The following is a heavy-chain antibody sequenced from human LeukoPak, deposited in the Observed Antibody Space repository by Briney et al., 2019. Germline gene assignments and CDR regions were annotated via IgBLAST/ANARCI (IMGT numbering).Heavy chain of an antibody. V-gene: IGHV1-2*02. CDR1: GYTFTGYY. Sequence: ASVKASCKASGYTFTGYYMHWVRQAPGQGLEWMGWINPNSGGTNYAQKFQGRVTMTRGTSIGTAYMELSRLRSDDTAVYYCARALTMVRGVMSPFNWFDPWGQGTLVTVSS. CDR2: INPNSGGT. D-gene: IGHD3-10*01. CDR3: ARALTMVRGVMSPFNWFDP. J-gene: IGHJ5*02.